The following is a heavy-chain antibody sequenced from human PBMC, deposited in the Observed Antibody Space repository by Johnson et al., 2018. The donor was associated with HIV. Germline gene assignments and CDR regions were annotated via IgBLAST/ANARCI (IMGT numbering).Heavy chain of an antibody. J-gene: IGHJ3*02. CDR2: ISYDGIKT. D-gene: IGHD6-13*01. Sequence: VQLVESGGGVVQPGRSLRLSCAVSGIIFSHYGMHWVRQAPGKGLEWVALISYDGIKTYYVDSVKARFTISRDDARNTLYLQMNSLRIEDTGLYYCARDGHSSTPRCAFDIWGQGTMVTVSS. CDR3: ARDGHSSTPRCAFDI. V-gene: IGHV3-30*03. CDR1: GIIFSHYG.